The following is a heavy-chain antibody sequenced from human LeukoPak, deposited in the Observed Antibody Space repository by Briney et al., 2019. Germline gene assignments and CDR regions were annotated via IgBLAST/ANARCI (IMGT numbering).Heavy chain of an antibody. V-gene: IGHV4-59*01. CDR3: ARGNIIAARTSFYAFDI. Sequence: SETLSLTCTVSGGSISSYYWSWIRQPPGKGLEWIGYIYYSGSTNYNPSLKSRVTISVDTSKNQFSLKLSSVTAADTAVYYCARGNIIAARTSFYAFDIWGQGTMVTVSS. CDR2: IYYSGST. CDR1: GGSISSYY. D-gene: IGHD6-6*01. J-gene: IGHJ3*02.